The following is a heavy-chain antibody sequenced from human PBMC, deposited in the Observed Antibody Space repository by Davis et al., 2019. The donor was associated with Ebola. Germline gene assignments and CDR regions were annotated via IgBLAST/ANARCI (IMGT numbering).Heavy chain of an antibody. CDR2: IYPGDSDT. J-gene: IGHJ5*02. D-gene: IGHD1-14*01. CDR1: GYTFTDYW. V-gene: IGHV5-51*01. Sequence: KVSCKGSGYTFTDYWIGWVRQMPGKGLEWMGIIYPGDSDTRYNPSFQGQVTITADKSVSTAYLQWSSLKSSDTALYYCARQPPTGVSGRHNWFDPWGQGTLVIVSS. CDR3: ARQPPTGVSGRHNWFDP.